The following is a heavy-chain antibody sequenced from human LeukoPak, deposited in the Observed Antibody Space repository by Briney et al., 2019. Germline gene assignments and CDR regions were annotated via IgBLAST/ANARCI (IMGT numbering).Heavy chain of an antibody. D-gene: IGHD1-26*01. CDR2: IYYSGST. CDR1: GGSISSSSYY. J-gene: IGHJ4*02. CDR3: ARQGVGASSSLDY. V-gene: IGHV4-39*01. Sequence: SETLSLTCTVSGGSISSSSYYWGWIRQPPGKGLEWIGSIYYSGSTYYNPSLKSRVTISVDTSKNQFSLKLSSVTAADTAVYYCARQGVGASSSLDYWGQGTLVTVSS.